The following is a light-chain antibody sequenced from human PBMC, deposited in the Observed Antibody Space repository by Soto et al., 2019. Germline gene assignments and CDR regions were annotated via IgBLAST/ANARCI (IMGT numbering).Light chain of an antibody. CDR2: AAS. V-gene: IGKV1-39*01. J-gene: IGKJ4*01. Sequence: DIQMTQSPSSLSASVGDGVTISCRASQSISSYLNWYQRKPGKAPNLLIHAASSLQRGVPSRFSGSGSGTDFTLTISSLQPEDFAVYYCQNRNRWPLAFGGGTKVEIK. CDR3: QNRNRWPLA. CDR1: QSISSY.